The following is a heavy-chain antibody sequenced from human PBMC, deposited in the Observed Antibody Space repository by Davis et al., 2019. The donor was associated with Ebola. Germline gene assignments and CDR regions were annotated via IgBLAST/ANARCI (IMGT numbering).Heavy chain of an antibody. D-gene: IGHD2-21*01. J-gene: IGHJ4*02. CDR1: GGTFSSYA. Sequence: ASVKVSCKASGGTFSSYAISWVRQAPGQGLEWMGWINAGNGNTKYSQKFQGRVTITRDTSASTAYMELSSLRSEDTAVYYCARVRCGGDCGPDYFDYWGQGTLVTVSS. V-gene: IGHV1-3*01. CDR3: ARVRCGGDCGPDYFDY. CDR2: INAGNGNT.